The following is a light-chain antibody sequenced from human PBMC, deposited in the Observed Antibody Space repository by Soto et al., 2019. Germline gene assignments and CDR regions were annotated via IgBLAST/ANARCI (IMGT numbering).Light chain of an antibody. V-gene: IGLV2-14*01. CDR3: CSYTTCNTPQIV. CDR1: SSDVVGYNY. Sequence: QSVLTQPASVSGSPGQSITISCTGTSSDVVGYNYVSWYQQHPDKAPKFMIYDVSNRPSGVSNRFSGSKSGNTASLTISGLQAEDEADYYCCSYTTCNTPQIVFGPGTMVTVL. J-gene: IGLJ1*01. CDR2: DVS.